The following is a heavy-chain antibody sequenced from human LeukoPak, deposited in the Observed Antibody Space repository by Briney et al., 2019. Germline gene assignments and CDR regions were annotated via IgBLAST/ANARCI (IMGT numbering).Heavy chain of an antibody. CDR2: ISGSGSST. Sequence: GGSLRFSCAASGLTFSNYAMSWVRQAQGKGLEWVSAISGSGSSTYYADSVKGHFTISRDNSKNTLFLQMNSLRAEDTAVYYCAARHRYSSSWTFDYWGQGTLVTVSS. CDR3: AARHRYSSSWTFDY. CDR1: GLTFSNYA. D-gene: IGHD6-13*01. V-gene: IGHV3-23*01. J-gene: IGHJ4*02.